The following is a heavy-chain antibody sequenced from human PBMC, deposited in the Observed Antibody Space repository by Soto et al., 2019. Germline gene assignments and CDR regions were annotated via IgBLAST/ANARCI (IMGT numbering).Heavy chain of an antibody. CDR3: TADVRWTAVWGFDP. CDR1: GFTFSKAW. V-gene: IGHV3-15*01. D-gene: IGHD6-19*01. CDR2: VKGTTDGETT. J-gene: IGHJ5*02. Sequence: EVQLVESGGGLVKPGGSLRLSCAASGFTFSKAWMSWVRQAPGKGPEWAGRVKGTTDGETTGYATTVCGRFTISRDESRSVLYLVMDSLPAEGSALYDGTADVRWTAVWGFDPGGEGTRVSVSP.